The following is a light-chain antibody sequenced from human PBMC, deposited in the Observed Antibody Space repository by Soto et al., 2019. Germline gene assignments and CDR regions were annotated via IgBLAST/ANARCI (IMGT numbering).Light chain of an antibody. Sequence: EMEMTQSPDSLSVSLGERATISCRASQSVSSYLNWYQQKPGKAPKLLIYAASSLHTVIPSRFSGSGSGTEFTLTISSLQSEDFAVYYCQQYNNWWTFGQGTKVDIK. CDR3: QQYNNWWT. J-gene: IGKJ1*01. CDR2: AAS. V-gene: IGKV3-15*01. CDR1: QSVSSY.